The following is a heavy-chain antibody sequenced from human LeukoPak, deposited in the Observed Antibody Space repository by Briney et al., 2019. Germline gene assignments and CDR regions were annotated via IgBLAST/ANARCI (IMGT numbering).Heavy chain of an antibody. J-gene: IGHJ4*02. CDR1: GGSISSYY. Sequence: SETLSLTCTVSGGSISSYYWSWIRQPPGKGLEWIGYIHYSGSTNYNPSLKSRVTISVDTSKNQFSLKLSSVTAADTAVYYCARDVGIAAAVSDYWGQGTLVTVSS. V-gene: IGHV4-59*08. CDR3: ARDVGIAAAVSDY. D-gene: IGHD6-13*01. CDR2: IHYSGST.